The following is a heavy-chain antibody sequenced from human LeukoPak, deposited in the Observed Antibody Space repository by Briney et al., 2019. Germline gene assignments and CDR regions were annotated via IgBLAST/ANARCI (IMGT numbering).Heavy chain of an antibody. J-gene: IGHJ3*02. Sequence: TSETLSLTCTVSGGSISSGDYYWSWIRQPPGKGLGWIGYIYYSGSTYYNPSLKSRVTISVDTSKNQFSLKLSSVTAADTAVYYCARRITMVRGLNYDAFDIWGQGTMVTVSS. V-gene: IGHV4-30-4*01. CDR1: GGSISSGDYY. D-gene: IGHD3-10*01. CDR2: IYYSGST. CDR3: ARRITMVRGLNYDAFDI.